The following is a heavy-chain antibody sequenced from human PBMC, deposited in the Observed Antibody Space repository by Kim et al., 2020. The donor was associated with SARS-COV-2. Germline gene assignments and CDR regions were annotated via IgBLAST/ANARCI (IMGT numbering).Heavy chain of an antibody. Sequence: ASVKVSCKASGYTFTSYGISWVRQAPGQGLEWMGWISAYNGNTNYAQKLQGRVTMTTDTSTSTAYMELRSLRSDDTAVYYCARVEDEGIAAPYGGAFDIWGQGTMVTVSS. V-gene: IGHV1-18*01. CDR1: GYTFTSYG. J-gene: IGHJ3*02. CDR2: ISAYNGNT. D-gene: IGHD6-13*01. CDR3: ARVEDEGIAAPYGGAFDI.